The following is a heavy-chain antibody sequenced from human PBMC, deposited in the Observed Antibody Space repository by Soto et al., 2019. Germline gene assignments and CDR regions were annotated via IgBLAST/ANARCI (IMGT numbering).Heavy chain of an antibody. J-gene: IGHJ6*02. V-gene: IGHV1-69*06. CDR3: ARYLVPAANYYYGMDV. CDR2: IIPIFGTA. D-gene: IGHD2-2*01. Sequence: GASVKVSRKASGGTFSSYAISWVRQAPGKGLEWMGGIIPIFGTANYAQKFQGRVTITADKSTSKAYMELSRLRSEDTAVYYCARYLVPAANYYYGMDVWGQGTTVTVSS. CDR1: GGTFSSYA.